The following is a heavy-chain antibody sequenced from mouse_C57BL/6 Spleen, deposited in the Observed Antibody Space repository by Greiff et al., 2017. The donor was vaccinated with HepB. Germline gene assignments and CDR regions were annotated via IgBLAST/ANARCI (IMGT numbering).Heavy chain of an antibody. CDR1: GYAFSSSW. CDR2: IYPGDGDT. Sequence: QVQLKQSGPELVKPGASVKISCKASGYAFSSSWMNWVKQRPGKGLEWIGRIYPGDGDTNYNGKFKGKATLTADKSSSTAYMQLSSLTSEDSAVYFCAREEDGHYEGDYFDYWGQGTTLTVSS. V-gene: IGHV1-82*01. D-gene: IGHD2-3*01. J-gene: IGHJ2*01. CDR3: AREEDGHYEGDYFDY.